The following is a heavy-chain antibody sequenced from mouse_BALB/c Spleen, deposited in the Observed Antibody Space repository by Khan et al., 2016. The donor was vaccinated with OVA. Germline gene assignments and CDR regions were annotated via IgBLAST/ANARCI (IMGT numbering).Heavy chain of an antibody. CDR3: ASGGYWYFEV. CDR2: INTYTGEP. Sequence: QIQLVQSGPELKKPGETVKISCKASGYTFTNYGMNWVKQAPGKGLKWMGWINTYTGEPTYADDFKGRFAFSLATSACTAYLQINNLQNEDTATYFCASGGYWYFEVWGAGNTVTVSS. V-gene: IGHV9-3-1*01. CDR1: GYTFTNYG. J-gene: IGHJ1*01. D-gene: IGHD1-1*02.